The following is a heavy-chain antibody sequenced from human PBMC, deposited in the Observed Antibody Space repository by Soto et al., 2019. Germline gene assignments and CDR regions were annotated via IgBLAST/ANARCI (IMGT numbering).Heavy chain of an antibody. CDR3: ANRDLTYSSSWYWDYYYGMDV. Sequence: GGSLRLSCAASGFTFSSYAMSWVRQAPGKGLEWVSAISGSGGSTYYADSVKGRFTISRDNSKNTLYLQMNSLRAEDTAVYYCANRDLTYSSSWYWDYYYGMDVWGQGTTVTVSS. J-gene: IGHJ6*02. V-gene: IGHV3-23*01. CDR1: GFTFSSYA. CDR2: ISGSGGST. D-gene: IGHD6-13*01.